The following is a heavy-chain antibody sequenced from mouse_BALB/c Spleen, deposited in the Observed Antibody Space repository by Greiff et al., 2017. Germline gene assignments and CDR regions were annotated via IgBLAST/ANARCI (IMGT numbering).Heavy chain of an antibody. V-gene: IGHV6-6*02. CDR2: IRLKSNNYAT. D-gene: IGHD2-1*01. J-gene: IGHJ4*01. CDR3: TRQGNYDAMDY. Sequence: EVKVEESGGGLVQPGGSMKLSCVASGFTFSNYWMNWVRQSPEKGLEWVAEIRLKSNNYATHYAESVKGRFTISRDDSKSSVYLQMNNLRAEDTGIYYCTRQGNYDAMDYWGQGTSVTVSS. CDR1: GFTFSNYW.